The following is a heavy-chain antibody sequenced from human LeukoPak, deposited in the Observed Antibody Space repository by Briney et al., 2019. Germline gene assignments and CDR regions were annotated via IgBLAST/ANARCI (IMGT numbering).Heavy chain of an antibody. V-gene: IGHV4-59*01. Sequence: SETLSLTCTVSGGSISSYYWSWIRQPPGKGLEWIGYIYYSGSTNYNPSLKSRVTISVDTSKNQFSLKLSSVAAADTAVYYCARLRPSGMGGGFDYWGQGTLVTVSS. J-gene: IGHJ4*02. D-gene: IGHD3-10*01. CDR1: GGSISSYY. CDR3: ARLRPSGMGGGFDY. CDR2: IYYSGST.